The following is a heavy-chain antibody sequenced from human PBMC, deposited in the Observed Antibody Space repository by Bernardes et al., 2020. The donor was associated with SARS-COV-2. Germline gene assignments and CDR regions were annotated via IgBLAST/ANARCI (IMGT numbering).Heavy chain of an antibody. CDR1: GFIFSSYV. J-gene: IGHJ6*02. Sequence: SLSLSCAASGFIFSSYVMSWVRQAPGRGLEWVSGISGSGSSTYYADSVKGRFTISRDNSKNTLYLQMNSLRAEDTAVYYCAKDLSPLYYYYGMDVWGQGTTVTVSS. V-gene: IGHV3-23*01. CDR3: AKDLSPLYYYYGMDV. CDR2: ISGSGSST.